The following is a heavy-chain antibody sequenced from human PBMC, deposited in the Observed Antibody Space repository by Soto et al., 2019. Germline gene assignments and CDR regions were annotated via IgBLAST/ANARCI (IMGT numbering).Heavy chain of an antibody. D-gene: IGHD2-8*01. Sequence: SSLKVSCTASGGTFRSYTISWVRESPGQGLEWMGRIIPILGIANYAQKFQGRVTITADKSTSTAYMELNSLRSEDTAVYYCAREGREDFELDYFDYWGQGTLVTVSS. CDR1: GGTFRSYT. V-gene: IGHV1-69*02. CDR3: AREGREDFELDYFDY. J-gene: IGHJ4*02. CDR2: IIPILGIA.